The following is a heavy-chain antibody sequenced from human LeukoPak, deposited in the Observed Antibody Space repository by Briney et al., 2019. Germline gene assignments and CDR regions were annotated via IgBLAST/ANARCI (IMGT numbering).Heavy chain of an antibody. V-gene: IGHV1-46*01. CDR2: INSSGGST. CDR3: ARGVTAAARGSGNWFDP. Sequence: ASVKVTCKASGYTFTSYYMHWVRQAPGQGLEWMGIINSSGGSTSYARKFQGRVSMTRDTSTSTVYMELSSMRSEDTAVYYCARGVTAAARGSGNWFDPWGQGTLVTVSS. CDR1: GYTFTSYY. D-gene: IGHD3-10*01. J-gene: IGHJ5*02.